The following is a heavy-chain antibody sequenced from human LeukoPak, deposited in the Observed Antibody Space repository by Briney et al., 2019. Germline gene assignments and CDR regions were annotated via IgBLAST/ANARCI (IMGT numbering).Heavy chain of an antibody. D-gene: IGHD6-13*01. CDR3: ARGGYSSSWYEVGITAFDI. CDR2: ISSSGSTI. J-gene: IGHJ3*02. Sequence: GGSLRLSCAASGFTFSDYYMSWIRQAPGKGLEWVSYISSSGSTIYYADSVKGRFTVSRDNAKNSLYLQMNSLRAEDTAVYYCARGGYSSSWYEVGITAFDIWGQGTMVTVSS. CDR1: GFTFSDYY. V-gene: IGHV3-11*04.